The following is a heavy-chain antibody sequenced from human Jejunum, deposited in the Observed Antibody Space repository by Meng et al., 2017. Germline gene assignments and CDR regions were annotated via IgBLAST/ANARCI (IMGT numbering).Heavy chain of an antibody. CDR2: INTNTGNP. J-gene: IGHJ3*02. V-gene: IGHV7-4-1*02. D-gene: IGHD2-21*02. CDR3: ARDNRVGTARRGALEEFDI. CDR1: GYTFTNYA. Sequence: ASVKVSCKASGYTFTNYAMNWVRQAPGQGLEGRGWINTNTGNPTYAQGFTGRFVFSLDTSVSTAYLQISSLTAEDTAVYDCARDNRVGTARRGALEEFDIWGQGTMVTVSS.